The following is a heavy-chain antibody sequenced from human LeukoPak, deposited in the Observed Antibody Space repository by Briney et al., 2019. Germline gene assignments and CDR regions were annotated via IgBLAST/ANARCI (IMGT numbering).Heavy chain of an antibody. V-gene: IGHV3-21*01. Sequence: GGSLRLSCAASAFTFNSYSMNWVRQAPGKGLEWVSSISSSTNYISYADSVKGRFTISRDNAKNSLYLQMNSLRAEDTAVYYCARGPLLRYYYYMDVWGKGTTVTVSS. D-gene: IGHD3-3*01. CDR3: ARGPLLRYYYYMDV. J-gene: IGHJ6*03. CDR1: AFTFNSYS. CDR2: ISSSTNYI.